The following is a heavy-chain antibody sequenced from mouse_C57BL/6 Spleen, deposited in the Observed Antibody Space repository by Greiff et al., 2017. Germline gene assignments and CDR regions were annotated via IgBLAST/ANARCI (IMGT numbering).Heavy chain of an antibody. Sequence: QVQLQQPGAELVRPGSSVKLSCKASGYTFTSYWMDWVKQRPGQGLEWIGNIYPSDSETHYNQKFKDKATLTVDKSSSTAYMQLSSLTSEDSAVYYCARGDTTVAYGYYAMDYWGQGTSVTVSS. D-gene: IGHD1-1*01. CDR1: GYTFTSYW. CDR3: ARGDTTVAYGYYAMDY. J-gene: IGHJ4*01. V-gene: IGHV1-61*01. CDR2: IYPSDSET.